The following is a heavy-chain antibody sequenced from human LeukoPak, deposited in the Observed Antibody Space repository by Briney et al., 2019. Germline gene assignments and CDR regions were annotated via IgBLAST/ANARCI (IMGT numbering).Heavy chain of an antibody. Sequence: PSETLSLTCTVSGGSISGYYWSWIRQPPGKGLEWIGEINHSGSTNYNPSLKSRVTISVDTSKNQFSLKLSSVTAADTAVYYCARRGYYYYMDVWGKGTTVTVSS. CDR2: INHSGST. D-gene: IGHD3-10*01. V-gene: IGHV4-34*01. CDR3: ARRGYYYYMDV. CDR1: GGSISGYY. J-gene: IGHJ6*03.